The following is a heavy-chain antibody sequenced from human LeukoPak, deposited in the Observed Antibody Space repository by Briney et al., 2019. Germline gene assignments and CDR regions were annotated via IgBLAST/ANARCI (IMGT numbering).Heavy chain of an antibody. Sequence: GGSLRLSCAASGFTFSTYWMSWVRQAPGKGLEWVANIKQDGSDKYYVDSVKGRFTICRDKAKNSLFLQMNSLRAEDTAVYYCARVRCSSNSCFPDYWGQGTLVTVSS. CDR3: ARVRCSSNSCFPDY. CDR2: IKQDGSDK. J-gene: IGHJ4*02. CDR1: GFTFSTYW. V-gene: IGHV3-7*01. D-gene: IGHD2-2*01.